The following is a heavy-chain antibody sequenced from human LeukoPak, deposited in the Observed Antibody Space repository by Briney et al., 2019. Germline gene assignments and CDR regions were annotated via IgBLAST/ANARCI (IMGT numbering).Heavy chain of an antibody. V-gene: IGHV3-33*01. J-gene: IGHJ2*01. D-gene: IGHD1-26*01. CDR1: GFTFSNYG. CDR2: IWSDESNK. CDR3: ARGVVGATTGWYFDL. Sequence: GGSLRLSCAASGFTFSNYGMHWVRQAPGKGLEWVAVIWSDESNKYYADSVKGRFTTSRDNFKNTLYLHMNRLRAEDTTVYYCARGVVGATTGWYFDLWGRGTLVTVSS.